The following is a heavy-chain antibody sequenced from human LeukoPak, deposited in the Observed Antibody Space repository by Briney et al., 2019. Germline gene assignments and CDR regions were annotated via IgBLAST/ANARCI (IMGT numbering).Heavy chain of an antibody. V-gene: IGHV3-11*01. CDR3: GRDFGLTGTKRSFDI. CDR2: ISGSGTII. J-gene: IGHJ3*02. Sequence: KSGGSLRLSCAASGFTFSDYYMGWIRQAPGKGLEWLSYISGSGTIIYYADSVKGRFTISRDNAKNSLDLQMNSLRADDTAEYYCGRDFGLTGTKRSFDIWGQGTMVTVSS. CDR1: GFTFSDYY. D-gene: IGHD1-7*01.